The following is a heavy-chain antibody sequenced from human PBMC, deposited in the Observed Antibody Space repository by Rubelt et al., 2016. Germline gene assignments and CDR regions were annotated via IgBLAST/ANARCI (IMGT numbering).Heavy chain of an antibody. CDR3: ARDGRRGYDLDV. V-gene: IGHV3-11*06. Sequence: GGSLRLSCAVSAFSFHDHYMSWFRQAPGKGLEWVSYISHTSSYIDYADSVKGRFAISRDNAKKFLFLQMNSLRVEDTAVYYCARDGRRGYDLDVWGQGTTVTVSS. J-gene: IGHJ6*02. CDR2: ISHTSSYI. CDR1: AFSFHDHY.